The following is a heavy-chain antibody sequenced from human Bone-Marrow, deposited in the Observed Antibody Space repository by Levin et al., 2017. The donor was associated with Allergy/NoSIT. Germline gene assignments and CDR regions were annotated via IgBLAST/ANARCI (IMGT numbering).Heavy chain of an antibody. J-gene: IGHJ4*02. V-gene: IGHV6-1*01. CDR2: TFYRSTWVH. CDR1: GDSVSSNSAA. D-gene: IGHD1-26*01. CDR3: ARGETYSGRLFAF. Sequence: SQTLSLTCAISGDSVSSNSAAWNWIRQSPSRGLEWLGRTFYRSTWVHDYAVSVQSRITINPDTSKNQFSLQLNSGTPEDTAVYYWARGETYSGRLFAFWGQGTPVTVAS.